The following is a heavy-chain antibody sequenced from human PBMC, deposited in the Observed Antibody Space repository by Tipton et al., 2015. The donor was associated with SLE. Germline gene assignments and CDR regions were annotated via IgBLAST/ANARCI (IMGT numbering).Heavy chain of an antibody. CDR1: GGSISSGSYD. J-gene: IGHJ6*03. CDR3: ARHPSSFDYYYYYYMDV. V-gene: IGHV4-61*09. Sequence: TLSLTCTVSGGSISSGSYDWSWFRQPAGKGLEWIGHIYTSGSTNYNPSLKSRVTISVDTSKNQFSLKLSSVTAADTAVYYCARHPSSFDYYYYYYMDVWGKGTTVTVSS. CDR2: IYTSGST.